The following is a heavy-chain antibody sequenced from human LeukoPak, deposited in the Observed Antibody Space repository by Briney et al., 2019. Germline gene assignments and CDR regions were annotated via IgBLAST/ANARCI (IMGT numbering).Heavy chain of an antibody. CDR3: ARVGTYYRSLDS. CDR1: GGSINDAS. D-gene: IGHD3-10*01. V-gene: IGHV4-59*01. Sequence: PSETLSLTCTVSGGSINDASWNWIRKPPGQGLEWIGYIYHSGGTNYNPSLKSRVTISLDTSKNQFSLKLSSVTAADTAVYYCARVGTYYRSLDSWGQGTLVTDSS. J-gene: IGHJ4*02. CDR2: IYHSGGT.